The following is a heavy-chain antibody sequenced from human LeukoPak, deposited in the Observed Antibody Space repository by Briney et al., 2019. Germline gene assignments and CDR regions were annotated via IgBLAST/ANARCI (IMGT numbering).Heavy chain of an antibody. D-gene: IGHD5-18*01. Sequence: PSETLSLTCTVSGGSISSYYWSWIRQPPGKGLEWIGYIYYSGSTNYNPSLKSRVTISVDTSKNQFSLKLSSVTAADTAVYYCVRGGIQLWLYVLDYWGQGTLVTVSS. CDR1: GGSISSYY. J-gene: IGHJ4*02. CDR3: VRGGIQLWLYVLDY. CDR2: IYYSGST. V-gene: IGHV4-59*01.